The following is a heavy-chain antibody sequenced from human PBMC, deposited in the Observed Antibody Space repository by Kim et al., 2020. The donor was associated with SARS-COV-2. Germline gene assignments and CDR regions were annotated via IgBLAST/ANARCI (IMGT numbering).Heavy chain of an antibody. CDR2: IWYDGSNK. J-gene: IGHJ4*02. V-gene: IGHV3-33*01. Sequence: GGSLRLSCAASGFTFSSYGMHWVRQAPGKGLEWVAVIWYDGSNKYYADSVKGRFTISRDNYKNTLYLQMNSLRAEDTAVYYCARARVIKQWLAPICYWGQGTLVTVSS. CDR1: GFTFSSYG. CDR3: ARARVIKQWLAPICY. D-gene: IGHD6-19*01.